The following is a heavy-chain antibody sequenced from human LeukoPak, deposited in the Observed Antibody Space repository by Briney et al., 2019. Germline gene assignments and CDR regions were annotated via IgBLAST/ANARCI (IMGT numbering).Heavy chain of an antibody. CDR3: ASCIAVAGPPEYFQH. V-gene: IGHV4-59*12. Sequence: SETLSLTCTVSGGSISSYYWSWIRQPPGKGLEWIGYIYYSGSTNYNPSLKSRVTISVNTSKNQFSLKLSSVTAADTAVYYCASCIAVAGPPEYFQHWGQGTLVTVSS. CDR2: IYYSGST. CDR1: GGSISSYY. D-gene: IGHD6-19*01. J-gene: IGHJ1*01.